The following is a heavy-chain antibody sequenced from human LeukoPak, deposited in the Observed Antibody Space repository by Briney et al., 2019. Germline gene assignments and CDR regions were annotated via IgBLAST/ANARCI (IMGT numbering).Heavy chain of an antibody. CDR1: GFTFSSYA. CDR3: ARDRRLPGIAAAGLDY. V-gene: IGHV3-30*04. Sequence: GRSLRLSCAASGFTFSSYAMHWVRQAPGEGLEWVAVISYDGSDKYYADSVKGRFTISRDNSKNTLYLQMDSLRAEDTAVYYCARDRRLPGIAAAGLDYWGQGTLVTVSS. D-gene: IGHD6-13*01. CDR2: ISYDGSDK. J-gene: IGHJ4*02.